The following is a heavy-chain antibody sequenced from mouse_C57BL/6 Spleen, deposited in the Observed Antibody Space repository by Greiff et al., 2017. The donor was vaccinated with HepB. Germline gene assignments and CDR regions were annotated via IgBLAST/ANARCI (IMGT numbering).Heavy chain of an antibody. V-gene: IGHV5-4*01. Sequence: VQLVESGGGLVKPGGSLKLSCAASGFTFSSYAMSWVRQTPEKRLEWVATISDGGSYTYYPDNVKGRFTISRDNAKNNLYLQMSHLKSEDTAMYYCAREGYYYYGSSYAMDYWGQGTSVTVSS. CDR1: GFTFSSYA. CDR2: ISDGGSYT. D-gene: IGHD1-1*01. J-gene: IGHJ4*01. CDR3: AREGYYYYGSSYAMDY.